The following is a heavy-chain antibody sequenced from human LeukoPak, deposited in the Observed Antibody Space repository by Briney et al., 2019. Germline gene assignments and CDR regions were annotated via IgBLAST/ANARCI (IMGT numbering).Heavy chain of an antibody. CDR2: IYHSGST. V-gene: IGHV4-38-2*02. D-gene: IGHD3-22*01. J-gene: IGHJ4*02. CDR3: ARDGYYYDSSGYYATDY. Sequence: SETLSLTCTVSGYSISSGYYWGWIRQPPGKGLEWIGSIYHSGSTYYNPSLKSRVTISVDTSKNQFSLKLTSVTAADTAVYYCARDGYYYDSSGYYATDYWGQGTLVTVSS. CDR1: GYSISSGYY.